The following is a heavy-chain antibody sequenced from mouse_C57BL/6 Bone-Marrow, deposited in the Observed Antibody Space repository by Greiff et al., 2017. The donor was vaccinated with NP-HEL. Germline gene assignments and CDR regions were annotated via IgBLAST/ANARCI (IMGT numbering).Heavy chain of an antibody. Sequence: QVQLKQSGPELVKPGASVKISCKASGYTFTDYYINWVKQRPGQGLEWIGWIFPGSGSTYYNEKFKGKATLTVDKSSSTAYMLLSSLTSEDSAVYFCAREGEQLRLQAWFAYWGQGTLVTVSA. J-gene: IGHJ3*01. CDR3: AREGEQLRLQAWFAY. V-gene: IGHV1-75*01. CDR1: GYTFTDYY. D-gene: IGHD3-2*02. CDR2: IFPGSGST.